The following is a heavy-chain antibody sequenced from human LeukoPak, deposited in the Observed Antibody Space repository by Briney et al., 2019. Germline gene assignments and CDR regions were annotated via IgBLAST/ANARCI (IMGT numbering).Heavy chain of an antibody. CDR3: ARARWYSCDY. V-gene: IGHV6-1*01. Sequence: SQTLSLTCAISGDSVSTNSVAWNWIRQSPSRGLEWLGRTSYRSKWYNDYAVSVKSRITITPDTSKNQFSLQLNSVTPEDTAVYYCARARWYSCDYWGQGTLVTVSS. D-gene: IGHD5-24*01. J-gene: IGHJ4*02. CDR1: GDSVSTNSVA. CDR2: TSYRSKWYN.